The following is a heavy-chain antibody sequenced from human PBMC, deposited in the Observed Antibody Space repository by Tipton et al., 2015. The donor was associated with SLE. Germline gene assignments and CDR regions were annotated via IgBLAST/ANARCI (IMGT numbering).Heavy chain of an antibody. CDR3: AREGTYWEYYFDY. Sequence: GSLRLSCAASGFTFSSHEMDWVRQAPGKGLEWVAYISQTGKTIYYADSASGQFTISRDNDKNLVYLQMDNMRVEDTALYYCAREGTYWEYYFDYWGQGTLVTVSS. V-gene: IGHV3-48*03. J-gene: IGHJ4*02. D-gene: IGHD1-26*01. CDR1: GFTFSSHE. CDR2: ISQTGKTI.